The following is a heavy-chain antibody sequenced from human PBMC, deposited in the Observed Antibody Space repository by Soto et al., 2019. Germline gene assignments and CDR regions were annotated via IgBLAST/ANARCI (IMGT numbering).Heavy chain of an antibody. CDR1: GFTFSNYW. J-gene: IGHJ3*02. D-gene: IGHD2-2*01. Sequence: EVQLVESGGGLVQPGGSLRLSCAASGFTFSNYWIHWVRQVPGKGLVWVSRINSDGSYRSYADSVRGRFTISRDNAKKTLHLHLNSLRADDTAVYYFAREGVGWERGNIEVVPAANSDAFDIWGQGTKVTVFS. CDR2: INSDGSYR. CDR3: AREGVGWERGNIEVVPAANSDAFDI. V-gene: IGHV3-74*01.